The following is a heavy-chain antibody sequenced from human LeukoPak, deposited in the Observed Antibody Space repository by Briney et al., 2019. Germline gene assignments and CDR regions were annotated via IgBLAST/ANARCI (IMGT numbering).Heavy chain of an antibody. D-gene: IGHD3-22*01. CDR1: GYSFTSYW. CDR2: IYPGDSDT. Sequence: GESLKISCKGSGYSFTSYWIGWVRQMPGKGLEWMEIIYPGDSDTRYSPSFQGQVTSSVDKSISTAYLQWSSLKASDTAMYYCARLGGVTYYYDSSGYYNAFDIWGQGTMVTVSS. CDR3: ARLGGVTYYYDSSGYYNAFDI. V-gene: IGHV5-51*01. J-gene: IGHJ3*02.